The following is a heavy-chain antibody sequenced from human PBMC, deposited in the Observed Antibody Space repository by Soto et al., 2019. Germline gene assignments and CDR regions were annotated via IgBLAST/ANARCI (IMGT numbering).Heavy chain of an antibody. J-gene: IGHJ4*02. V-gene: IGHV3-23*01. CDR3: TKHKRSNMATRPGAY. CDR1: GITFSSYA. D-gene: IGHD2-2*01. CDR2: MSGSDGRT. Sequence: VQLLESGGGLVQPGGSLRLSCTTSGITFSSYAMSWVRQPPGKGLEWVSSMSGSDGRTYYADSVKGRFTISRDNSKKTLYLQMKSLRAEDTAVYYCTKHKRSNMATRPGAYWGQGTLVTVSS.